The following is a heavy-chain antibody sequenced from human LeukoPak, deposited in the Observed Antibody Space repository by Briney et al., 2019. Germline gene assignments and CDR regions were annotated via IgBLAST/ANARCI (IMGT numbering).Heavy chain of an antibody. D-gene: IGHD5-18*01. Sequence: PGGSLRLSCTAAGFAFKSYSMHWVRQAPGKGLEWVAVISYDEYNKYYADAVRGRFTISRENPKNTLYLEINSLTADDTGVYYCARDANTAMAYYYYYYMDLWGRGTTVSVSS. CDR2: ISYDEYNK. CDR1: GFAFKSYS. V-gene: IGHV3-30*04. J-gene: IGHJ6*03. CDR3: ARDANTAMAYYYYYYMDL.